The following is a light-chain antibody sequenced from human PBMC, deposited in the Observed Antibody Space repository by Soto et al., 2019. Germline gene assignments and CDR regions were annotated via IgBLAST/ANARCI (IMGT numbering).Light chain of an antibody. CDR1: QSVSSN. CDR2: GAS. Sequence: EIVMTQSPATPSVSPGERATLSCRASQSVSSNLAWYQQKPGQAPRLLIYGASTRATGIPARFSGSGSGTEFTLTISSLQSEDFAVYYCQQYGGTPPITFGQGTRLEIK. V-gene: IGKV3-15*01. CDR3: QQYGGTPPIT. J-gene: IGKJ5*01.